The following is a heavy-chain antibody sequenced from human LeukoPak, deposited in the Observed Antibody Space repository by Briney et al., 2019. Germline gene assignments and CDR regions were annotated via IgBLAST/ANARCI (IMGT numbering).Heavy chain of an antibody. V-gene: IGHV3-21*01. CDR3: ARDYGDYVGAFDI. J-gene: IGHJ3*02. CDR2: ISSSSSYI. Sequence: GGSLRLSCSASGFTFSTYNMNWVRQAPGKGLEWVSSISSSSSYIYYADSVKGRFTISRDNAKNSLYLQMNSLRAEDTSVYYCARDYGDYVGAFDIWGQGTMVTVSS. D-gene: IGHD4-17*01. CDR1: GFTFSTYN.